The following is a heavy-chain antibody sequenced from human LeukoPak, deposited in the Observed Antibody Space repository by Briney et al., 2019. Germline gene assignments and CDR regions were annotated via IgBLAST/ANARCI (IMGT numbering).Heavy chain of an antibody. V-gene: IGHV3-23*01. Sequence: GGSLRLSCAASGFTFSSYAMSWVRQAPGKGLEWVSAISGSGGSTYYADSVKGRFTISRDNSKNTLYLQMNSLRAEDTAVYYCAKCDYDILTGYYYYGMDVWGQGTTVTVSS. CDR2: ISGSGGST. CDR1: GFTFSSYA. J-gene: IGHJ6*02. D-gene: IGHD3-9*01. CDR3: AKCDYDILTGYYYYGMDV.